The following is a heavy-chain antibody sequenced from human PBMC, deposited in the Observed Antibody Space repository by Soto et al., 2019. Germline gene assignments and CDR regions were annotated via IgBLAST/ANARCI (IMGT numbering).Heavy chain of an antibody. V-gene: IGHV3-20*04. D-gene: IGHD1-26*01. CDR3: ARGLGGSSYPYYFDY. Sequence: PGESLKISCAASGFTFDDYGMSWVRQAPGKGLEWVSGINWNGGSTGYADSVKGRFTISRDNAKNSLYLQMNSLRAEDTALYYCARGLGGSSYPYYFDYWGQGTLVTVSS. CDR1: GFTFDDYG. CDR2: INWNGGST. J-gene: IGHJ4*02.